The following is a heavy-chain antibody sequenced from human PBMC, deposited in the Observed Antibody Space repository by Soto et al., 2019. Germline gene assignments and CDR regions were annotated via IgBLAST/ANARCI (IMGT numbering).Heavy chain of an antibody. CDR1: GYTNTRYG. CDR2: ISAYNGNT. V-gene: IGHV1-18*04. D-gene: IGHD2-2*01. CDR3: ARDRPDIVVVPAALEDWFDP. J-gene: IGHJ5*02. Sequence: ASVNRDCKSSGYTNTRYGSSCLRQNNRQGLEWMGWISAYNGNTNYAQKLQGRVTMTTDTSTSTAYMELRSLRSDDTAVYYCARDRPDIVVVPAALEDWFDPWGQGTLVTVSS.